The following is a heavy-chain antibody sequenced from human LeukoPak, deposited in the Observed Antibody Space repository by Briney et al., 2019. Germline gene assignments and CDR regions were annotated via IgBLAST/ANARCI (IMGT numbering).Heavy chain of an antibody. CDR1: GFTVSFNY. Sequence: GGSLRLSCAPSGFTVSFNYMSWVRQAPGKGLEWISVIYSGGSTYYADSVKGRFTISRDDSKNTLYLQMNSLRAEDTAIYYCARAQWRTYSYYYMDVWGKGTTVTVSS. CDR2: IYSGGST. V-gene: IGHV3-53*01. CDR3: ARAQWRTYSYYYMDV. D-gene: IGHD6-19*01. J-gene: IGHJ6*03.